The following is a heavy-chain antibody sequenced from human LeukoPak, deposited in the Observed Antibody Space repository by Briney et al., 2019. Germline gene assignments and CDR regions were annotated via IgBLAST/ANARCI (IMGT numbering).Heavy chain of an antibody. V-gene: IGHV3-74*01. CDR1: GFTFSRYW. Sequence: PGGSLRLSCAASGFTFSRYWMHWVRQVPGKGLVWVSLINGDGSTTSYADFVKGRFTISRDNANNTLSLQVNSLRAEDTAVYYCATGNYYDSRGYYTFGYWGQGTLVTVSS. D-gene: IGHD3-22*01. CDR2: INGDGSTT. J-gene: IGHJ4*02. CDR3: ATGNYYDSRGYYTFGY.